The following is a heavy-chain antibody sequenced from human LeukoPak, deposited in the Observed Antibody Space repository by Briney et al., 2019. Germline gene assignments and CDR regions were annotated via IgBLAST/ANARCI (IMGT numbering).Heavy chain of an antibody. J-gene: IGHJ4*02. CDR2: INPSGGST. CDR1: GHTFTSYY. Sequence: GASVKVSCKASGHTFTSYYMHWVRQAPGQGLEWMGIINPSGGSTSYAQKFQGRVTMTRDTSTSTVYMELSSLRSEDTAVYYCARVQYSGYDYDYWGQGTLVTVSS. D-gene: IGHD5-12*01. V-gene: IGHV1-46*01. CDR3: ARVQYSGYDYDY.